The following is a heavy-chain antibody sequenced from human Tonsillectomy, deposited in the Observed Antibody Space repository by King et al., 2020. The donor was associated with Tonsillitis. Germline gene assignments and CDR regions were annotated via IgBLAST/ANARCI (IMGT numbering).Heavy chain of an antibody. D-gene: IGHD3-9*01. J-gene: IGHJ6*02. CDR3: AKARLERVYYVISMDV. CDR1: GFTFNTYG. CDR2: ISYDGSNK. Sequence: VQLVESGGGVVQPGRSLRLSCAASGFTFNTYGMHWVRQAPGKGLEWVAFISYDGSNKYYADSVKGRFTISRDNSKNTLSLQMNSLRAEDTAVYYCAKARLERVYYVISMDVWGQGTPVTVSS. V-gene: IGHV3-30*18.